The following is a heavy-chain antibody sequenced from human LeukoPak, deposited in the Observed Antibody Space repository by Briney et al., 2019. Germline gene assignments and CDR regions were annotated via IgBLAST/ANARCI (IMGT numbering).Heavy chain of an antibody. CDR3: ARVRRSTSCYWFDP. J-gene: IGHJ5*02. D-gene: IGHD2-2*01. V-gene: IGHV4-30-4*08. CDR2: IYYSGST. Sequence: SETLSLTCTVSGGSISSGDYYWSWIRQHPGKGLEWIGYIYYSGSTYYNPSLKSRVPISVDTSKNQFSLKLSSVTAADTAVYYCARVRRSTSCYWFDPWGQGTLVTVSS. CDR1: GGSISSGDYY.